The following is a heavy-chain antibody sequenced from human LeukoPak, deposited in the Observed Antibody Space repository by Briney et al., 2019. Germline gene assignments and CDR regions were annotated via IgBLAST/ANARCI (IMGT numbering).Heavy chain of an antibody. V-gene: IGHV1-2*02. J-gene: IGHJ5*02. CDR2: INPNSGGT. Sequence: ASVTVSCKASGYTFTGYYIHWVRQAPGQGLEWMGWINPNSGGTKYAQKFQGRVTMTRDTSISTAYMELSSLTSDDTAIYYCARENRNTLFGVAPDWFDPWGRGTLVTVSS. D-gene: IGHD3-3*01. CDR1: GYTFTGYY. CDR3: ARENRNTLFGVAPDWFDP.